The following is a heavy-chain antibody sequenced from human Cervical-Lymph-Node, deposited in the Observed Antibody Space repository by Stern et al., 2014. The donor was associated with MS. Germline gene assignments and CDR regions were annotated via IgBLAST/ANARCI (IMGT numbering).Heavy chain of an antibody. CDR2: ISAHNGNT. CDR3: ARVEILYNYDGSGFGAFDY. Sequence: QVQLVQSGVEVKKPGASVKVSCKASGYTLTTHAISWGRQAPGRGLEWMGWISAHNGNTKYAQKLQGRVTMTTDTSTNTAYMDLRSLRSDDTAVYYCARVEILYNYDGSGFGAFDYWGQGTLVTVSA. D-gene: IGHD3-22*01. V-gene: IGHV1-18*01. CDR1: GYTLTTHA. J-gene: IGHJ4*02.